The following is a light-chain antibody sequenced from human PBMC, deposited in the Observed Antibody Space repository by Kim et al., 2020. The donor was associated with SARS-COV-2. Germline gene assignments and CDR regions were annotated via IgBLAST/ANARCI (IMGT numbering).Light chain of an antibody. Sequence: QAGLTQPPSVSEGLRQTATLTCTGNRNNVGNQGVAWLQQHQGHPPKLLSYRNNNRPSGISERLSASRSGDTASLTITGLQPEDEADYYCSAWDHSLSAWVFGGGTKVTVL. CDR3: SAWDHSLSAWV. CDR2: RNN. CDR1: RNNVGNQG. J-gene: IGLJ3*02. V-gene: IGLV10-54*01.